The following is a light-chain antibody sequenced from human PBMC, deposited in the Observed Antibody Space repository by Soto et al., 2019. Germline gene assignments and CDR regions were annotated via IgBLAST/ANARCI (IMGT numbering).Light chain of an antibody. Sequence: DIQMTQSPSTLSASVGDRVTITCRASQSIGSWLAWYQQKPGKAPKLLIYKASSLESGVPSRFSGSGSGTEFTLTISSLQPDDFATYYCQQYNSYPITFGQGTLLEIK. V-gene: IGKV1-5*03. CDR1: QSIGSW. CDR3: QQYNSYPIT. CDR2: KAS. J-gene: IGKJ5*01.